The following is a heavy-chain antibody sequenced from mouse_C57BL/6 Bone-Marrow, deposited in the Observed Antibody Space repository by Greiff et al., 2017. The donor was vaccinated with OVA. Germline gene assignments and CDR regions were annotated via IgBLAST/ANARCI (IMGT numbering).Heavy chain of an antibody. CDR1: GFNIKDYY. V-gene: IGHV14-2*01. J-gene: IGHJ3*01. CDR3: TRYTTVRGFAY. CDR2: IDPEDGET. D-gene: IGHD1-1*01. Sequence: VQLQQSGAELVKPGASVKLSCTASGFNIKDYYMHWVKQRTEQGLEWIGRIDPEDGETKYAPKFQGKATITADTSSSTAYMELRSLTSEDSAVYYCTRYTTVRGFAYWGQGTLVTVSA.